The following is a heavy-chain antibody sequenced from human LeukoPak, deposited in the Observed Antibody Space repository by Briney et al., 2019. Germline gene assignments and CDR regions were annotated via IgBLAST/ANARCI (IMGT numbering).Heavy chain of an antibody. CDR2: IIPIFGTA. D-gene: IGHD2-2*01. CDR3: ATRYCSSTSCYNWFDP. CDR1: GGTFSSYA. V-gene: IGHV1-69*05. J-gene: IGHJ5*02. Sequence: RASVKVSCKASGGTFSSYAISWVRQAPGQGLEWMGGIIPIFGTANYAQEFQGRVTITTDESTSTAYMELSSLRSEDTAVYYCATRYCSSTSCYNWFDPWGQGTLVTVSS.